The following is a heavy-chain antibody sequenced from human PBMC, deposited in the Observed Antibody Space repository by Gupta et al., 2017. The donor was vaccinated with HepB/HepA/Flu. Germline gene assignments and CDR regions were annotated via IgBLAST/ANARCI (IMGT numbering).Heavy chain of an antibody. CDR2: ITSSTSTI. J-gene: IGHJ4*02. Sequence: EVQLVESGGGLVQPGGSLRLSCAASGFTFSSYRMNWVRQAPGKGLEWVSHITSSTSTIYYADSVKGRFTISRDNAKNSLYLQMNSLRDEDTAVYDRATGSSEKQLGYYFDYWGQGTLVTVSS. D-gene: IGHD6-13*01. CDR1: GFTFSSYR. CDR3: ATGSSEKQLGYYFDY. V-gene: IGHV3-48*02.